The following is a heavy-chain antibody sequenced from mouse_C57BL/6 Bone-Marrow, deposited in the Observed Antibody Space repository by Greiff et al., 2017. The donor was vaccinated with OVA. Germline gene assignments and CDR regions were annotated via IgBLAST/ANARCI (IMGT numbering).Heavy chain of an antibody. CDR1: GYTFTDYE. CDR3: TRDWDEAY. J-gene: IGHJ3*01. CDR2: IDPETGGT. Sequence: VQLKESGAELVRPGASVTLSCKASGYTFTDYEMHWVKQTPVHGLEWIGAIDPETGGTAYNQKFKGKAILTADKSSSTAYMELRSLTSEDSAVYYCTRDWDEAYWGQGTLVTVSA. D-gene: IGHD4-1*01. V-gene: IGHV1-15*01.